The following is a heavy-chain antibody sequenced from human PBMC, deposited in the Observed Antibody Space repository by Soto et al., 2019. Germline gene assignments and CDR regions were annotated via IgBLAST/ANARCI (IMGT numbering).Heavy chain of an antibody. CDR3: ARDSKNRQEGMDV. CDR2: ISVIGDHT. Sequence: GGSLRLSCGASGFTLSSYAFNWIRQAPGKWLEWVSSISVIGDHTFYADSVKGRFTISRDNAKNSLFLELTSLRADDTAVYFCARDSKNRQEGMDVWGQGXTVTV. J-gene: IGHJ6*02. CDR1: GFTLSSYA. V-gene: IGHV3-21*01. D-gene: IGHD4-4*01.